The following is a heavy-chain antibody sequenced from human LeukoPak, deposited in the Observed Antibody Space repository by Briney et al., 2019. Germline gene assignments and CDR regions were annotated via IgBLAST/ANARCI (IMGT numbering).Heavy chain of an antibody. Sequence: SETLSLTCTVSGGSVSSGSYYWSWIRQPPGKGLEWIRYIYYSGSTNYNPSLKSRVTISVDTSKNQFSLKLSSVTAADTAVYYCARGVVVAASPDYFAYWGQGTLVTVSS. CDR2: IYYSGST. CDR3: ARGVVVAASPDYFAY. V-gene: IGHV4-61*01. CDR1: GGSVSSGSYY. D-gene: IGHD2-15*01. J-gene: IGHJ4*02.